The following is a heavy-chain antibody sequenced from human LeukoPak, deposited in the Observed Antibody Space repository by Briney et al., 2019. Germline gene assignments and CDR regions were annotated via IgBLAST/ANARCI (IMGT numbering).Heavy chain of an antibody. V-gene: IGHV4-39*07. CDR1: GGSISSSSYY. CDR2: IYYSGST. J-gene: IGHJ4*02. D-gene: IGHD3-16*02. CDR3: ACEYYDYVWGSYRFDY. Sequence: PSETLSLTCTVSGGSISSSSYYWGWIRQPPGKGLEWIGSIYYSGSTYYNPSLKSRVTISVDTSKNQFSLKLSSVTAADTAVYYCACEYYDYVWGSYRFDYWGQGTLVTVSS.